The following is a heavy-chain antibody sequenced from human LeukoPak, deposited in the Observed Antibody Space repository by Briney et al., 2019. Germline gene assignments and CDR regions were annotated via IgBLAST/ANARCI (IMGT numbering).Heavy chain of an antibody. CDR3: AGSLSGSYRNWFDP. J-gene: IGHJ5*02. CDR2: INHSGST. D-gene: IGHD1-26*01. Sequence: SETLSLTCAVYGGSFSGYYWSWIRQPPGKGLEWIGEINHSGSTNYDPSLKSRVTISVDTSKNQFSLKLSSVTAADTAVYYCAGSLSGSYRNWFDPWGQGTLVTVSP. V-gene: IGHV4-34*01. CDR1: GGSFSGYY.